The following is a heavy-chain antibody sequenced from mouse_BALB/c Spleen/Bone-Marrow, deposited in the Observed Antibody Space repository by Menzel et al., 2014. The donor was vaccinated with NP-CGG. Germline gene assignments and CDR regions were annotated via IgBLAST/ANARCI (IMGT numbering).Heavy chain of an antibody. Sequence: EVQLQESGPELVKPGASVKISCKASGYTFTDYNMHWVKQSHGKSLEWIGYIYPYNGGTGYNQKFKSKATLTVDNSSSTASKKLRSLTSEDSAVYYCARFRYGWYIDVWGAGTTVTVSS. CDR3: ARFRYGWYIDV. V-gene: IGHV1S29*02. CDR2: IYPYNGGT. D-gene: IGHD2-14*01. CDR1: GYTFTDYN. J-gene: IGHJ1*01.